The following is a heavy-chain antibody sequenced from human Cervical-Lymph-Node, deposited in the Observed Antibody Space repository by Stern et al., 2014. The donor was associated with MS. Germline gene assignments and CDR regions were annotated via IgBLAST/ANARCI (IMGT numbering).Heavy chain of an antibody. V-gene: IGHV2-70*01. CDR3: ARNPVGAPYYFDS. J-gene: IGHJ4*02. CDR2: IDWEDDK. Sequence: QVTLRESGPALVRPTQTLTLTCTFSGFSLTTRGMCVSWLRQSPGKAPEWLALIDWEDDKYYRKSLKTRLTISKDTSKNQVVLKMTDLDPVDTATYYCARNPVGAPYYFDSWGQGTLVTVSS. D-gene: IGHD1-26*01. CDR1: GFSLTTRGMC.